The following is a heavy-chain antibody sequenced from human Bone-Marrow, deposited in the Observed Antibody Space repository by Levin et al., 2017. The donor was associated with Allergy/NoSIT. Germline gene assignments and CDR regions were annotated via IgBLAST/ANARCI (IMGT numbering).Heavy chain of an antibody. CDR1: GFTFSRYS. CDR3: AGEGSVTGMRSFDY. J-gene: IGHJ4*02. V-gene: IGHV3-33*01. Sequence: PGGSLRLSCAASGFTFSRYSMHWVRQAPGKGLEWVAAFWSDGSTKYDADSVKGRFTISRDNSKNTLYLQMSSLRAEDTAVYYCAGEGSVTGMRSFDYWGQGTLVTVSS. CDR2: FWSDGSTK. D-gene: IGHD6-19*01.